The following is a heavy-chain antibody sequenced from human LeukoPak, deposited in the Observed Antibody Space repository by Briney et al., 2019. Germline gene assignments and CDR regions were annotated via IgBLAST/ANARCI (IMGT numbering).Heavy chain of an antibody. D-gene: IGHD3-22*01. V-gene: IGHV1-46*01. Sequence: ASVRVSCKASGYTFTVYYIHWVRQAPGQGLEWMGIINPSGGSTSYTQKFQGRVTLTRDTSTSTVYMELSSLTSEDTAVYYCARGSYDTSGYYSYWGQGTLVTVSS. CDR1: GYTFTVYY. CDR2: INPSGGST. J-gene: IGHJ4*02. CDR3: ARGSYDTSGYYSY.